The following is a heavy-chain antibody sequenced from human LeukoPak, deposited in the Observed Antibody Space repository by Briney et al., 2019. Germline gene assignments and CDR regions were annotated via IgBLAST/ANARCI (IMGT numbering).Heavy chain of an antibody. CDR3: AREVAAANFDY. CDR2: IYYSGST. J-gene: IGHJ4*02. D-gene: IGHD6-13*01. V-gene: IGHV4-59*01. CDR1: GGSISSYY. Sequence: SETLSLTCSVSGGSISSYYWSWIRQPPGKGLECIGYIYYSGSTSYNPSLKSRVTISVDTSKNQFSLKLSSVTAADTAVYYCAREVAAANFDYWGQGTLVTVSS.